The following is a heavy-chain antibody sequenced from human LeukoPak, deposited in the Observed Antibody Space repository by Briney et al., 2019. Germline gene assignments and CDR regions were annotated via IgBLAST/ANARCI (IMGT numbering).Heavy chain of an antibody. CDR2: ISSSGTTI. D-gene: IGHD3-16*01. V-gene: IGHV3-48*01. CDR3: AREGLFY. J-gene: IGHJ4*02. Sequence: PGGSLRLSCAASGFTFRTSGMNWVRQAPGKGLEWVSYISSSGTTISYAQSVKGRFTITRDNAQNSLTLHMNTLRAEDTAVYYCAREGLFYWGQGTLVTVSS. CDR1: GFTFRTSG.